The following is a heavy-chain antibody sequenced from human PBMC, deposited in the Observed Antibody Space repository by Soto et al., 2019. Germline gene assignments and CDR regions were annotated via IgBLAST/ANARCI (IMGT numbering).Heavy chain of an antibody. Sequence: PGGSLRLSCAASGFTFSNYWIHWVRQTPGKGPMWVSRINGAGTDTNYADSVRGRFSISRDNSENTVYLQMNSLRAEDTAMYYCVRDFRISDFWGQGTPVTVSS. V-gene: IGHV3-74*01. CDR3: VRDFRISDF. CDR2: INGAGTDT. CDR1: GFTFSNYW. D-gene: IGHD3-16*01. J-gene: IGHJ4*02.